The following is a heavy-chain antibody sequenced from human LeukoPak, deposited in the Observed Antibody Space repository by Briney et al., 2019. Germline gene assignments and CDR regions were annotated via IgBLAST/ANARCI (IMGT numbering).Heavy chain of an antibody. V-gene: IGHV3-7*01. J-gene: IGHJ4*02. CDR3: ARERMYSGSGSTFPYYDY. CDR2: IKPDGSEK. CDR1: GFTFSSYW. Sequence: GGSLRLSCAASGFTFSSYWLSWVRQSPGKGLEWVANIKPDGSEKYYVDSVKGRFTISRDNARNALFLEMNSLRAEDTAVYYCARERMYSGSGSTFPYYDYWGQGTLVIVSS. D-gene: IGHD3-10*01.